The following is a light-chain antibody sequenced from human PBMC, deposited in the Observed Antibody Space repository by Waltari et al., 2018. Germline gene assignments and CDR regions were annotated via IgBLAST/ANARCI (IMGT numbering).Light chain of an antibody. CDR3: FSYAGLSTFV. J-gene: IGLJ1*01. CDR2: EDS. V-gene: IGLV2-23*02. CDR1: SSDVGSYHL. Sequence: QSALTQPASVSGSPGQSITIPCTGTSSDVGSYHLVSWYQHHPGTVPKLMIYEDSQRPSGVSNRFSGSKSANTASLTISGLQAEDEADYYCFSYAGLSTFVFGTGTKVTVL.